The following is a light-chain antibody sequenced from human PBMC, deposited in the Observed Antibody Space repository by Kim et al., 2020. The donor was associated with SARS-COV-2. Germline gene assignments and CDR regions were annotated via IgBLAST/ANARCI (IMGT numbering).Light chain of an antibody. V-gene: IGLV2-11*01. Sequence: GQSVTMSCTGTSSDVGGYNYVSWYQQHPGKAPKLMIYDVSKRPSGVPDRFSGSKSGNTASLTISGLQAEDEADYYCCSYAGSYTLVFGGGTQLTVL. J-gene: IGLJ2*01. CDR1: SSDVGGYNY. CDR2: DVS. CDR3: CSYAGSYTLV.